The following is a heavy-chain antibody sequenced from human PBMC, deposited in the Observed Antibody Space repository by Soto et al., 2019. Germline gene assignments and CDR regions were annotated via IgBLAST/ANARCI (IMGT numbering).Heavy chain of an antibody. Sequence: SETLSLTCAVYGGSFSGYYWSWIRQPPGKGLEWIGEINHSGSTNYNPSLKSRVTISVDTSKNQFSLKLSSVTAADTAVYYCARGRPVYYYGSGRTIYYYYGMDVWGQGTTVTVSS. J-gene: IGHJ6*02. CDR3: ARGRPVYYYGSGRTIYYYYGMDV. CDR1: GGSFSGYY. D-gene: IGHD3-10*01. CDR2: INHSGST. V-gene: IGHV4-34*01.